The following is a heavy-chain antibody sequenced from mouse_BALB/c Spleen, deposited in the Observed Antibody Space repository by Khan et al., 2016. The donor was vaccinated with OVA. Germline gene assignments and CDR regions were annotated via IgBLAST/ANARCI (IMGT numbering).Heavy chain of an antibody. CDR3: ARRGLRWDFDY. D-gene: IGHD1-1*01. CDR2: INPSTGYT. Sequence: VQLQQSGAELAKPGASVKMSCKAPGYTFINYWILWVKQRPGQGLEWIGYINPSTGYTEYNQNFKDKATLTADKSSSTAYMQLSSLTSEDSAVYYCARRGLRWDFDYWGQGTTLPVSS. J-gene: IGHJ2*01. CDR1: GYTFINYW. V-gene: IGHV1-7*01.